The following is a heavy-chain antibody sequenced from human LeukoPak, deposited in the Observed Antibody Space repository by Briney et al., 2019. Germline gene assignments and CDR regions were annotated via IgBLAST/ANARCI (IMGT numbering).Heavy chain of an antibody. CDR3: AREGSSGYYYFDY. V-gene: IGHV3-66*01. J-gene: IGHJ4*02. CDR2: VHSGGST. D-gene: IGHD3-22*01. Sequence: GGSLRLSCVASGFTFSNTFMSWVRQAPGKGGEWVSVVHSGGSTYYADSVKGRFTISRDNSKSTLYLQMNSLRAEDTAVYYCAREGSSGYYYFDYWGQGTLVTVSS. CDR1: GFTFSNTF.